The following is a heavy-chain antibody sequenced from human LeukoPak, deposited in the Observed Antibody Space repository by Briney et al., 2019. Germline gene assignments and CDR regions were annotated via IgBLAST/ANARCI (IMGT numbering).Heavy chain of an antibody. CDR1: GGSISSGGYS. CDR3: AKVWAVADQYYFDY. J-gene: IGHJ4*02. CDR2: ISGSGGST. V-gene: IGHV3-23*01. Sequence: ETLSLTCTVSGGSISSGGYSWSWVRQAPGKGLEWVSAISGSGGSTYYADSVKGRFTISRDNSKNTLYLQMNSLRAEDTAVYYCAKVWAVADQYYFDYWGQGTLVTVSS. D-gene: IGHD6-19*01.